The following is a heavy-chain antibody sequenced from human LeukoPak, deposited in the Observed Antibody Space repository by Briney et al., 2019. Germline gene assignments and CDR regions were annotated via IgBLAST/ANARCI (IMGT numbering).Heavy chain of an antibody. V-gene: IGHV3-53*04. CDR3: ARGFLTGYYAAFDI. D-gene: IGHD3-9*01. Sequence: PGGSLRLSCAASGFTVSSNYMSWVRQAPGKGLVWVSVIYSGGSTYYADSVKSRFTISRHNSKNTLYLQMNSLRAEDTAVYYCARGFLTGYYAAFDIWGQGTMVTVSS. J-gene: IGHJ3*02. CDR2: IYSGGST. CDR1: GFTVSSNY.